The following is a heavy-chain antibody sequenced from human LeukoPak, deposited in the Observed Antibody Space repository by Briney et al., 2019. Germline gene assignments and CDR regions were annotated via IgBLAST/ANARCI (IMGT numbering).Heavy chain of an antibody. D-gene: IGHD5-24*01. V-gene: IGHV4-59*08. CDR2: IYYSGST. J-gene: IGHJ3*02. CDR3: ARQDGDGYNSDAFDI. Sequence: SETLSLTCTVSGGSISSYCWSWIRQPPGKGLEWIGYIYYSGSTNYNPSLKSRVTISVDTSKNQFSLKLSSVTAADTAVYYCARQDGDGYNSDAFDIWGQGTMVTVSS. CDR1: GGSISSYC.